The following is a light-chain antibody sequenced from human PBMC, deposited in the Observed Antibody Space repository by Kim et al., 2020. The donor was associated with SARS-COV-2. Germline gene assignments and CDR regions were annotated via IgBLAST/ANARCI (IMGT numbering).Light chain of an antibody. V-gene: IGLV4-69*01. CDR3: QTWGTGIVV. CDR2: LNSDGSH. Sequence: ASFKLTCTLSSGHSSYAIAVHKQQPEKGPRYLMKLNSDGSHSRGEGIPDRFSGSSSGAERYLTISSLQSEDEADYYCQTWGTGIVVFGGGTQLTVL. CDR1: SGHSSYA. J-gene: IGLJ2*01.